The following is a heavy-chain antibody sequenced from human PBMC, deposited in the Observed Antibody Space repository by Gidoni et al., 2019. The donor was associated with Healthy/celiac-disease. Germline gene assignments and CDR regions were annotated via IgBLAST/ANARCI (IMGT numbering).Heavy chain of an antibody. D-gene: IGHD6-6*01. V-gene: IGHV3-30*02. J-gene: IGHJ3*02. Sequence: QVQLVESGGGVVQPGGSLRLSCAASGFTFSSYGMHWVRQAPGKGLEWVAFIRYDGSNKYYADSVKGRFTISRDNSKNTLYLQMNSLRAEDTAVYYCAKDGYGSSPNWGDAFDIWGQGTMVTVSS. CDR2: IRYDGSNK. CDR1: GFTFSSYG. CDR3: AKDGYGSSPNWGDAFDI.